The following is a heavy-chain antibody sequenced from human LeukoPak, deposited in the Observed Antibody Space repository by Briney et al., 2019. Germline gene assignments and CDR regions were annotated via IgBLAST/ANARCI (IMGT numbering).Heavy chain of an antibody. D-gene: IGHD4-11*01. CDR2: INPNTGYP. V-gene: IGHV1-2*06. J-gene: IGHJ5*01. CDR3: ARGQPYGNYNYFDS. Sequence: ASVKVSCRASGYPFTGYYMHWVRQAPGQGLEWMGRINPNTGYPNHAQNFQGRVTMNRDTSISTAYMELSRLTTDDTAVYFCARGQPYGNYNYFDSWGQGTLVTVSS. CDR1: GYPFTGYY.